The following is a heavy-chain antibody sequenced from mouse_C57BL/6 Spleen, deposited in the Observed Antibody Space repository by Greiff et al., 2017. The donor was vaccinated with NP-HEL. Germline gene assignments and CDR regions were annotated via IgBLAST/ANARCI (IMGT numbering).Heavy chain of an antibody. CDR3: ARDSSGFEGFDY. V-gene: IGHV1-81*01. J-gene: IGHJ2*01. CDR2: IYPRSGNT. Sequence: VKLMESGAELARPGASVKLSCKASGYTFTSYGISWVKQRTGQGLEWIGEIYPRSGNTYYNEKFKGKATLTADKSSSTAYMELRSLTSEDSAVYFCARDSSGFEGFDYWGQGTTLTVSS. CDR1: GYTFTSYG. D-gene: IGHD3-2*02.